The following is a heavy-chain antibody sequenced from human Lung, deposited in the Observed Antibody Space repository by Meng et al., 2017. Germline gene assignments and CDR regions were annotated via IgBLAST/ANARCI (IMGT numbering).Heavy chain of an antibody. CDR3: ARVKYSSSWYLDF. J-gene: IGHJ4*02. Sequence: LQLQESGPGPVKASETLSLTCTVSGGSISSSSYYWGWIRQPPGKGLEWIGSISDGGNTYYNPSLQSRVSISVDTSKNQFSLKLRSVTAADTAVYYCARVKYSSSWYLDFWGQGALVTVSS. CDR2: ISDGGNT. V-gene: IGHV4-39*07. CDR1: GGSISSSSYY. D-gene: IGHD6-13*01.